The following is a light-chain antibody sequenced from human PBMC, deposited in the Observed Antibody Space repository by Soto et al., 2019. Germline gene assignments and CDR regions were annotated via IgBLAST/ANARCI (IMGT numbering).Light chain of an antibody. CDR3: HSRA. Sequence: DIQMTQSPSSLSASVGDRVTITCRAGQYIGRYLNWYQQKPGKAPKLLIYAASSLHSGVPSRFSGSGSGTEFTLTISRLQPDDFATYFCHSRAFGQGTRLEIK. J-gene: IGKJ5*01. CDR1: QYIGRY. V-gene: IGKV1-39*01. CDR2: AAS.